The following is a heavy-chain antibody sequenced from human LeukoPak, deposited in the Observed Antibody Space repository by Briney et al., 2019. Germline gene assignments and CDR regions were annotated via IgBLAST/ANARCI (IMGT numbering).Heavy chain of an antibody. V-gene: IGHV4-39*07. CDR1: GGSISSSSYY. Sequence: PSETLSLTCTVSGGSISSSSYYWGWIRQPPGKGLEWIGSIYYSGSTYYNPSLKSRVTISVDTSKNQFSLKLSSVTAADTAVYFCARAISLTYDFWSGYDLGSYALDIWGQGTTVTVSS. J-gene: IGHJ3*02. CDR2: IYYSGST. CDR3: ARAISLTYDFWSGYDLGSYALDI. D-gene: IGHD3-3*01.